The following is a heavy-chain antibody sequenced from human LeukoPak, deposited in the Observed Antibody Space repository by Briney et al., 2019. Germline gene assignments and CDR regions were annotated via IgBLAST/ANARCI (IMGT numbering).Heavy chain of an antibody. CDR1: GGSISSYY. D-gene: IGHD3-10*01. CDR2: IYYSGST. CDR3: ARVQYYGSGSYYTGAFDI. J-gene: IGHJ3*02. Sequence: SETLSLTCTVSGGSISSYYWSWIRQPPGKGLEWIGYIYYSGSTNYNPSLKSRVTISVDTSKNQFSLKLSSVTAAGTAVYYCARVQYYGSGSYYTGAFDIWGQGTMVTVSS. V-gene: IGHV4-59*01.